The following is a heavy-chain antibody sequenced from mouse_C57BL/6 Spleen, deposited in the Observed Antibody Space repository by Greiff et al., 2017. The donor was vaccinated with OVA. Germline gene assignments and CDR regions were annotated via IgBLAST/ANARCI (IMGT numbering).Heavy chain of an antibody. J-gene: IGHJ3*01. CDR3: ARSDGYDSWFAY. D-gene: IGHD2-2*01. CDR2: IYPGSGST. V-gene: IGHV1-55*01. CDR1: GYTFTSYW. Sequence: QVQLQQPGAELVKPGASVKMSCKASGYTFTSYWITWVKQRPGQGLEWIGDIYPGSGSTNYNEKFKSKATLTVDTSYSTAYMQLSSLTSEDSAVYYCARSDGYDSWFAYWGQGTLVTVSA.